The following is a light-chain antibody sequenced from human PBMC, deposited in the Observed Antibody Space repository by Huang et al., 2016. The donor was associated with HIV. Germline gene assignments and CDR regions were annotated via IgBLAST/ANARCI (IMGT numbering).Light chain of an antibody. Sequence: AIQMTQSPSSLSASVGDRVTITCRASQDIRNDLGWYQQKPGRAPKLLIYAAFKLQNGVPSIFSGRCSGTDFSLTISDLRHEDFATYYCLQDYHYPSTFGLGTKVELK. CDR1: QDIRND. V-gene: IGKV1-6*01. CDR3: LQDYHYPST. CDR2: AAF. J-gene: IGKJ2*01.